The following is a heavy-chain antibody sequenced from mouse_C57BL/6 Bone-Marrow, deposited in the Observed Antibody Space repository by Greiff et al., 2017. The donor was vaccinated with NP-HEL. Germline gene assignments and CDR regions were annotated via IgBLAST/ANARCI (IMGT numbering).Heavy chain of an antibody. Sequence: EVKLMESGGGLVQPGGSLTLSCAASGFTFSDYYMYWVRQTPEKRLEWVAYISNGGGSTYYPDTVKGRFTISRDNAKNTLYLQMSRLKSEDTAMYYCARHEATPYYYAMDYWGQGTSVTVSS. J-gene: IGHJ4*01. CDR2: ISNGGGST. V-gene: IGHV5-12*01. CDR3: ARHEATPYYYAMDY. CDR1: GFTFSDYY.